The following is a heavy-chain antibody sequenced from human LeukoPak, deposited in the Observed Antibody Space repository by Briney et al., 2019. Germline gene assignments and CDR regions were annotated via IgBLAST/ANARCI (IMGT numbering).Heavy chain of an antibody. Sequence: QSGGSLRLSCAASGFTVSSNCMSWVRQAPGKGLEWVSVIYSCVSTYYADSVKGRFTISRDNSKNTLYLQMNSLRAEDTAVYYCAKSLTGGNYDILTGYFLDAFDIWGQGTMVTVSS. V-gene: IGHV3-66*01. J-gene: IGHJ3*02. D-gene: IGHD3-9*01. CDR2: IYSCVST. CDR3: AKSLTGGNYDILTGYFLDAFDI. CDR1: GFTVSSNC.